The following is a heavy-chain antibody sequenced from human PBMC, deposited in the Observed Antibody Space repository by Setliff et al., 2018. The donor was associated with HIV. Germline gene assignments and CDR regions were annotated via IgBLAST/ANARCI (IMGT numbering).Heavy chain of an antibody. CDR3: ARICRNFWSGGVADS. V-gene: IGHV4-34*01. CDR2: IHHSGST. CDR1: GGSLSGYY. Sequence: SETLSLTCAVYGGSLSGYYWSWIRQPPGKGLEWIGEIHHSGSTNYNPSLKSRVTIFVDTSKNQLSLKVKSVTAADTAIYYCARICRNFWSGGVADSWGQGTLVTV. J-gene: IGHJ4*02. D-gene: IGHD3-3*01.